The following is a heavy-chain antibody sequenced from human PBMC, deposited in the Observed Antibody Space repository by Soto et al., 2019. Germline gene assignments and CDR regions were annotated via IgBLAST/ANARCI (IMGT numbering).Heavy chain of an antibody. CDR1: GFTFSSYG. V-gene: IGHV3-30*03. CDR2: ISYDGSNK. Sequence: QVRLVESGGGVVQPGRSLRLSCAASGFTFSSYGMHWVRQAPGKGLEWVAVISYDGSNKYYADSVKGRFTISRDNSKNTLYLQMNSLRAEDTAVYYCASEMQQLVLGAFDIWGQGTMVTVSS. CDR3: ASEMQQLVLGAFDI. J-gene: IGHJ3*02. D-gene: IGHD6-13*01.